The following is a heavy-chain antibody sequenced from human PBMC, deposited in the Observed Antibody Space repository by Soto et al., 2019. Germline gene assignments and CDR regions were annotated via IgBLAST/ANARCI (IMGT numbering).Heavy chain of an antibody. J-gene: IGHJ4*02. CDR1: GFTFSSYS. Sequence: EVQLVESGGGLVQPGGSLRLSCAASGFTFSSYSMNWVRQAPGKGLEWVSYISSSSSYIYYADSVKGRFTISRDNAKNSLYLQMNSLRAEDTAVYYCAREDSSSWENWGQGTLVTVSS. CDR2: ISSSSSYI. CDR3: AREDSSSWEN. V-gene: IGHV3-21*05. D-gene: IGHD6-13*01.